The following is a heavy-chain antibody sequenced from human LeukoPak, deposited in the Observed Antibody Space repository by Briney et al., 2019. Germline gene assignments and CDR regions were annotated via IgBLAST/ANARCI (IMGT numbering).Heavy chain of an antibody. CDR2: IKQDGSEK. J-gene: IGHJ4*02. V-gene: IGHV3-7*01. CDR1: GFTFSSYW. Sequence: QPGGSLRLSCAASGFTFSSYWMSWVRQAPGKGLGWVANIKQDGSEKYYVDSVKGRFTISRDNAKNSLYLQMNSLRAEDTAAYYCAREPVVTIFGVVISSHFDYWGQGTLVTVSS. D-gene: IGHD3-3*01. CDR3: AREPVVTIFGVVISSHFDY.